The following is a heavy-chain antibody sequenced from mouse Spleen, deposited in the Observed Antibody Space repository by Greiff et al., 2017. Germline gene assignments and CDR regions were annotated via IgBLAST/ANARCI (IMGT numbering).Heavy chain of an antibody. CDR1: GYAFTNYL. V-gene: IGHV1-54*01. CDR2: INPGSGGT. J-gene: IGHJ3*01. CDR3: AGGVPAWFAY. Sequence: VQLVESGAELVRPGTSVKVSCKASGYAFTNYLIECVKQRPGQGLEWIGVINPGSGGTNYNEKFKGKATLTADKSSSTAYMQLSSLTSDDSAVYFCAGGVPAWFAYWGQGTLVTVSA.